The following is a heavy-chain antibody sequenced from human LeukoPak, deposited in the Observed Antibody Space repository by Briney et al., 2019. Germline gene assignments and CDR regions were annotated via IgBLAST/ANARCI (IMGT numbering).Heavy chain of an antibody. CDR1: GGTFSRYA. Sequence: SVKVSCKASGGTFSRYAISWVRQAPGQGLEWMGGIIPIFGTANYAQKFQGRVTITTDESTSTAYMELSSLRSEDTAVYYCAREVVGATLHWFDPWGQGTLVTVSS. CDR3: AREVVGATLHWFDP. J-gene: IGHJ5*02. CDR2: IIPIFGTA. D-gene: IGHD1-26*01. V-gene: IGHV1-69*05.